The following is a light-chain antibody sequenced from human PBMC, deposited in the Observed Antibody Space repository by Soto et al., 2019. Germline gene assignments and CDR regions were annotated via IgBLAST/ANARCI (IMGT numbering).Light chain of an antibody. Sequence: QSVLTQPASVSGSPGQSITISCTGSSSDVGSYDLVSWYREHPGKAPELMIYEDTERPSGVSDRFSGSKSGNTASLTISGLQAEDEADYYCCCYAGSRIYVFGSGTKLTVL. J-gene: IGLJ1*01. V-gene: IGLV2-23*01. CDR1: SSDVGSYDL. CDR2: EDT. CDR3: CCYAGSRIYV.